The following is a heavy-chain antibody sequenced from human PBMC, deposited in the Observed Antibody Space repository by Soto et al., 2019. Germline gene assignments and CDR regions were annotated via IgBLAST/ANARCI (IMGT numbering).Heavy chain of an antibody. CDR2: IIPIFGTA. D-gene: IGHD6-13*01. CDR3: AKDQSVLISSSWSNYYGMDV. J-gene: IGHJ6*02. CDR1: GGTFSSYA. Sequence: SVKVSCKASGGTFSSYAISWVRQAPGQGLEWMGGIIPIFGTANYAQKFQGRVTITADESTSTAYMELSSLRAEDTAVYYCAKDQSVLISSSWSNYYGMDVWGQGTTVTVSS. V-gene: IGHV1-69*13.